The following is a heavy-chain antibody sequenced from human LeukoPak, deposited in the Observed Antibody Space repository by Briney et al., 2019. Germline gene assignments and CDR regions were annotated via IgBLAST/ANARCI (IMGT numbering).Heavy chain of an antibody. CDR3: ARARWDGAITIFGVVITGAFDI. Sequence: PGGSLRLSCAASGFTFSSYWMSWVRQAPGKGLEWVANIKQDESEKYYVDSVKGRFTISRDNAKNSLYLQMNSLRAEDTAVYYCARARWDGAITIFGVVITGAFDIWGQGTMVTVSS. J-gene: IGHJ3*02. CDR1: GFTFSSYW. D-gene: IGHD3-3*01. V-gene: IGHV3-7*01. CDR2: IKQDESEK.